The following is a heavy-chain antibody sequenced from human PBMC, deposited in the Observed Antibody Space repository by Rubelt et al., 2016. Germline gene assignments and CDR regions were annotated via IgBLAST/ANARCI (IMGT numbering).Heavy chain of an antibody. CDR3: AVSSNWNVDY. CDR2: IYYSGRT. V-gene: IGHV4-39*07. CDR1: GGSISSSSSY. Sequence: QLQLQESGPGLVKPSETLSLTCTVSGGSISSSSSYWGWIRQPPGKGLEWIGSIYYSGRTYYNPSLKSRVTISVDTSKNQFSLKRSSVTAADTAVYYCAVSSNWNVDYWGQGTLVTVSS. J-gene: IGHJ4*02. D-gene: IGHD1-1*01.